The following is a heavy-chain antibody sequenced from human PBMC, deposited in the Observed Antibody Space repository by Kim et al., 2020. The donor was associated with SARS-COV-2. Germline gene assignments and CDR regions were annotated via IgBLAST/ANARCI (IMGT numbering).Heavy chain of an antibody. Sequence: SETLSLTCAVYGGSFSGYYWSWIRQPPGKGLEWIGEINHSGSTNYNPSLKSRVTISVDTSKNQFSLKLSSVTAADTAVYYCARGAPRQQLATPAGGMDVWGQGTTVTVSS. CDR3: ARGAPRQQLATPAGGMDV. D-gene: IGHD6-13*01. J-gene: IGHJ6*02. V-gene: IGHV4-34*01. CDR1: GGSFSGYY. CDR2: INHSGST.